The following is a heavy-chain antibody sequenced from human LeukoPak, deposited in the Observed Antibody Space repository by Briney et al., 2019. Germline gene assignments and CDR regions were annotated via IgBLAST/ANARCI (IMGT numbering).Heavy chain of an antibody. CDR3: ARRYYYDSSGSYYFDY. CDR2: IYPGDSDT. CDR1: GYSFTSYW. V-gene: IGHV5-51*01. D-gene: IGHD3-22*01. Sequence: GESLQISCKGSGYSFTSYWICWVRQLPGKGLEGMGVIYPGDSDTRHSPSFQGQVTIPADKSISTACLQWSSLKASDTAMYYCARRYYYDSSGSYYFDYWGQGTLVTVSS. J-gene: IGHJ4*02.